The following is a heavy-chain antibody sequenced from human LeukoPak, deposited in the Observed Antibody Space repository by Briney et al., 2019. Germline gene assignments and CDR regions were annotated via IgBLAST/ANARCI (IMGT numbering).Heavy chain of an antibody. CDR1: GFTFSSYT. Sequence: GGSLRLSCSASGFTFSSYTMHWVRQAPGKGLEWVASIHGSSRYMYYSDSMKGRFTISRANAKNALYVQINTLRAEDTAVYFCARDWDTDRYFGYWGQGTLVSVSS. CDR3: ARDWDTDRYFGY. D-gene: IGHD5-18*01. J-gene: IGHJ4*02. CDR2: IHGSSRYM. V-gene: IGHV3-21*01.